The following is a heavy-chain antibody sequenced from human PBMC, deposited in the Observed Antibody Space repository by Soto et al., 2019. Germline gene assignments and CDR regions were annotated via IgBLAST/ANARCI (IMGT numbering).Heavy chain of an antibody. D-gene: IGHD3-22*01. CDR3: ARLVYDSSGYRPG. J-gene: IGHJ4*02. Sequence: SETLSLTCAVSGGSISSGGYSWSWIRQPPGKGLEWIGYMYHSGSTYYNPPLKSRVTISIDRSKNQFSLKLSSVTAADTAVYYCARLVYDSSGYRPGWGQGTLVTVSS. CDR2: MYHSGST. CDR1: GGSISSGGYS. V-gene: IGHV4-30-2*02.